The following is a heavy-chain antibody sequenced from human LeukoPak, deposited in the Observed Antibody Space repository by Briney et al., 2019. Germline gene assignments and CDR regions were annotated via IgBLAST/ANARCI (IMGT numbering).Heavy chain of an antibody. D-gene: IGHD6-6*01. J-gene: IGHJ4*02. CDR2: ISGSGSTI. Sequence: PGGSLRLSCAASGFTFSDYYMSWIRQAPGKGLEWVSYISGSGSTIYYADSVKGRFTISRDNAKNSLYLQMNSLRAEDTAVYYCARPWQVYSSSPLDYWGQGTLVTVSS. CDR1: GFTFSDYY. V-gene: IGHV3-11*01. CDR3: ARPWQVYSSSPLDY.